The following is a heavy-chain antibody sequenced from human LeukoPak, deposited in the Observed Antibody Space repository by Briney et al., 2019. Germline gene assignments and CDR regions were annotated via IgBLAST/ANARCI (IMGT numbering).Heavy chain of an antibody. J-gene: IGHJ4*02. D-gene: IGHD2-21*02. V-gene: IGHV4-59*02. CDR2: VYHSGNT. CDR1: GGSVSTYY. Sequence: SETLSLTCTVSGGSVSTYYWSWIRQFPGKGLEWIGYVYHSGNTNYNPSLKSRLTMSIDTSKNQFSLKLNSVTAADTAVYFCATGHARGTAILDFWGQGTLVTVSS. CDR3: ATGHARGTAILDF.